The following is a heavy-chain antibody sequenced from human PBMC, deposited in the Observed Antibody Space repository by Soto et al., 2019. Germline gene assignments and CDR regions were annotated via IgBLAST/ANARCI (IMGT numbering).Heavy chain of an antibody. CDR3: AHSANSTNTWFYFDH. J-gene: IGHJ4*02. CDR2: IYWNDGK. D-gene: IGHD2-2*01. V-gene: IGHV2-5*01. Sequence: QITLKASGPTLVNPTQTLTLTCTFSGFSLTTSRVGVGWIRQPPGKTLEWLELIYWNDGKRYSPSLKSRLTITKHTPKHQVDLTVTNIDPVDTGTYACAHSANSTNTWFYFDHWGQGTPVNVSS. CDR1: GFSLTTSRVG.